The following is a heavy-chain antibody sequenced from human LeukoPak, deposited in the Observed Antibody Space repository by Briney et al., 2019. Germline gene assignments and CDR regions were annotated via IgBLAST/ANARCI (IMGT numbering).Heavy chain of an antibody. CDR2: MNPNTGKT. D-gene: IGHD1-26*01. Sequence: VASVKVSCKASGYTFTSYDIHWVRQATGQGLEWMGWMNPNTGKTDFAKKFQGRVTVTRNTSINTVYMELSSLRSEDTAVYYCARKLGAPHYFDFWGQGTLVTVSS. J-gene: IGHJ4*02. CDR1: GYTFTSYD. CDR3: ARKLGAPHYFDF. V-gene: IGHV1-8*01.